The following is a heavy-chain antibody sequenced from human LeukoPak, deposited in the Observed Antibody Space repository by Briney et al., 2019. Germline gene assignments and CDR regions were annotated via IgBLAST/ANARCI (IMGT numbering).Heavy chain of an antibody. Sequence: WASVKVSCKASGYTFTNYDINWVRQATGQGLEWMGWMDPNSGDAGYAQKFQGRVTITRNTSISTAYMDLSSLKSEDTAVYYCARGPVAGNFDSWGQGTLVTVSS. CDR1: GYTFTNYD. CDR2: MDPNSGDA. J-gene: IGHJ4*02. CDR3: ARGPVAGNFDS. V-gene: IGHV1-8*03. D-gene: IGHD6-19*01.